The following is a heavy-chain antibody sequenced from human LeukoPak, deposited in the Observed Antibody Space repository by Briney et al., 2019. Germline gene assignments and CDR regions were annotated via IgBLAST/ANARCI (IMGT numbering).Heavy chain of an antibody. CDR3: ATWANLILS. Sequence: SETLSLTCPVSGGSISRSNYLWGWIRLPPGKWLEWIGAFHYSGSTYYNPAHKSRLTVPVDTSRTPFSLRLSSVTAADTALYYCATWANLILSWGQGTLVTVSS. CDR1: GGSISRSNYL. D-gene: IGHD1-14*01. J-gene: IGHJ4*02. CDR2: FHYSGST. V-gene: IGHV4-39*01.